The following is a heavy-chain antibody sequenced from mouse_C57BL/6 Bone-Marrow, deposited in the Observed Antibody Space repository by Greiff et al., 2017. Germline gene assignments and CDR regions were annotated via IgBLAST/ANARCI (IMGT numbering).Heavy chain of an antibody. D-gene: IGHD2-3*01. Sequence: EVQLQQSGAELVRPGASVKLSCTASGFNIKDDYMHWVKQRPEQGLEWIGWIDPENGDTEYASKFQGKAPITADKTSNTAYLQLSSLTSEDTAVYYCTTGDDGYYFYYFDYWGQGTTLTVSS. CDR2: IDPENGDT. V-gene: IGHV14-4*01. CDR1: GFNIKDDY. J-gene: IGHJ2*01. CDR3: TTGDDGYYFYYFDY.